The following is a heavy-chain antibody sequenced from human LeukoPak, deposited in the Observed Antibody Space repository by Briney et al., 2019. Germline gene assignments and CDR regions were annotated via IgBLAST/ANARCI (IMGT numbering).Heavy chain of an antibody. CDR3: ARALDGDYYMDV. CDR1: GYTFTGYY. D-gene: IGHD4-17*01. V-gene: IGHV1-2*02. J-gene: IGHJ6*03. CDR2: INPNSGGT. Sequence: ASVKVSCKASGYTFTGYYMHWLRQAPGQGLEWMGWINPNSGGTNYAQKFQGRVTMTRDTSISTAYMELSRLRSDDTAVYYCARALDGDYYMDVWGKGTTVTVSS.